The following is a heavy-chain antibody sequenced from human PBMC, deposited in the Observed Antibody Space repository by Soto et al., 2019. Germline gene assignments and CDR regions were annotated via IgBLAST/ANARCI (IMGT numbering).Heavy chain of an antibody. J-gene: IGHJ4*02. CDR1: GFTFSSYG. V-gene: IGHV3-33*01. Sequence: QVQLVESGGGVVQPGRSLRLSCAASGFTFSSYGMHWVRQAPGKGLEWVAVIWYDGSNKYYADSVKGRFTISRDNSKNTLYLQMNSPRAENTAVYYCARDSYCSGGSCYRFIDYWGQGTLVTVSS. CDR3: ARDSYCSGGSCYRFIDY. D-gene: IGHD2-15*01. CDR2: IWYDGSNK.